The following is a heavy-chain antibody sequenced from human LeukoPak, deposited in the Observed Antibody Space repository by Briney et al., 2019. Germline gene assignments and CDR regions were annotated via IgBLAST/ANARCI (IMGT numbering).Heavy chain of an antibody. V-gene: IGHV3-7*01. J-gene: IGHJ4*02. D-gene: IGHD6-19*01. CDR2: IKEDGSGK. CDR1: GFSFSSYW. Sequence: GGSLRLSCAGSGFSFSSYWMSWVRQVPGKGLEWVDNIKEDGSGKNYVDSVKGRLTISRDNSKNTLYLQMNSLRAEDTAVYYCAKERIVAGTVFDYWGQGTLVTVSS. CDR3: AKERIVAGTVFDY.